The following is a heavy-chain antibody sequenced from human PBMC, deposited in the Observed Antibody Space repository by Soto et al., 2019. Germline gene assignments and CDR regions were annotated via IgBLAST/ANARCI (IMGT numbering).Heavy chain of an antibody. D-gene: IGHD3-10*01. CDR3: ARQTGFGEPTPRVDY. Sequence: SETLSLTCTVSGGSISSSSYYWGWIRQPPGKGLEWIGSIYYSGSTYYNPSLKSRVTISVDTSKNQFSLKLSSVTAADTAVYYCARQTGFGEPTPRVDYWGQGTLVTVSS. CDR2: IYYSGST. V-gene: IGHV4-39*01. CDR1: GGSISSSSYY. J-gene: IGHJ4*02.